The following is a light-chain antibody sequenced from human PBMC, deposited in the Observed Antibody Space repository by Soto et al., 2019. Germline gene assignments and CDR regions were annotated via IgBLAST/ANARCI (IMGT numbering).Light chain of an antibody. V-gene: IGLV2-8*01. J-gene: IGLJ1*01. CDR3: SSYAGSSYV. CDR1: SIDVGGYNY. CDR2: EVS. Sequence: QSALTQPPSASGSPGQSVTISCTGTSIDVGGYNYVSWYQQHPGKAPKLMIYEVSKRPSGVPDRFSGSKSGNTASLTVSGLQAEDEADYYCSSYAGSSYVFGTGTKLTVL.